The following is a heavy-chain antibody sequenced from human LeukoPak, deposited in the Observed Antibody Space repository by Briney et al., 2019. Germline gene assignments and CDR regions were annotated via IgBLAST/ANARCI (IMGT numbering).Heavy chain of an antibody. Sequence: PGGSLRLSCAASGFTVSSNYMSWVRQAPGKGLEWVSVIYSGGSTYYADSVKGRFTISRDNSKNTLYLQMDSLRAEDTAVYYCAREGQQLVLNYWGQGTLVTVSS. V-gene: IGHV3-53*01. J-gene: IGHJ4*02. CDR2: IYSGGST. CDR3: AREGQQLVLNY. CDR1: GFTVSSNY. D-gene: IGHD6-13*01.